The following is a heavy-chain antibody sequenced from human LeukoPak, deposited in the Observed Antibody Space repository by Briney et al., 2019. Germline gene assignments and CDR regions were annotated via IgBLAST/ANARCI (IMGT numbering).Heavy chain of an antibody. D-gene: IGHD1-26*01. CDR3: ARRSLYSGSYNY. J-gene: IGHJ4*02. V-gene: IGHV4-39*01. CDR1: GGSISNSSYY. CDR2: IYYSGST. Sequence: SETLSLTCTVSGGSISNSSYYWGWIRQPPGKGLEWIGSIYYSGSTYYNPSLKSRVSISVDTSKNQFSLKLSSVTAADAAVYYCARRSLYSGSYNYWGRGTLVTVSS.